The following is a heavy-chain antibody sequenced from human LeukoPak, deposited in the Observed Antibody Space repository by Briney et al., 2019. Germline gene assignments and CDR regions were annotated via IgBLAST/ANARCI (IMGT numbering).Heavy chain of an antibody. Sequence: GGSLRLSCAASGFTFSSYGMHWVRQAPGKGLEWVAVISYDGSNKYYADSVKGRFTISRDNSKNTLYLQMNSLRAEDTAVYYCAKGEDAAPLDYWGQGTLVTVSS. CDR3: AKGEDAAPLDY. V-gene: IGHV3-30*18. CDR1: GFTFSSYG. D-gene: IGHD2-15*01. CDR2: ISYDGSNK. J-gene: IGHJ4*02.